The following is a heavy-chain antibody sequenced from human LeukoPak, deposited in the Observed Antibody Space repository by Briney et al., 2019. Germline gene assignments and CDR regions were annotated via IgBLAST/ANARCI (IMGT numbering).Heavy chain of an antibody. D-gene: IGHD3-22*01. J-gene: IGHJ6*03. Sequence: SETLSLTCAVYGGSFSGYYRSWIRQPPGKGLEWIGEINHSGSTNYNPSLKSRVTISVDTSKNQFSLKLSSVTAADTAVYYCARSSGQGHYYYYMDVWGKGTTVTVSS. CDR3: ARSSGQGHYYYYMDV. CDR1: GGSFSGYY. CDR2: INHSGST. V-gene: IGHV4-34*01.